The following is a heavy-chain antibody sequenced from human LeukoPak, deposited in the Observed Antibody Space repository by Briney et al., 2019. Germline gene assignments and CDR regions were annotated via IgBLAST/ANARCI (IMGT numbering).Heavy chain of an antibody. D-gene: IGHD4-17*01. CDR3: ARRFAVNPRYAFDI. Sequence: SETLSLTCTVSGGSTSSYYWSWIRQPPGEGLEWIGYVYYSGNTNYNPSLKSRVTISLDTSRNQFSLKLTSVTAADTAMYYCARRFAVNPRYAFDIWGQGTMVTVSS. CDR1: GGSTSSYY. J-gene: IGHJ3*02. CDR2: VYYSGNT. V-gene: IGHV4-59*08.